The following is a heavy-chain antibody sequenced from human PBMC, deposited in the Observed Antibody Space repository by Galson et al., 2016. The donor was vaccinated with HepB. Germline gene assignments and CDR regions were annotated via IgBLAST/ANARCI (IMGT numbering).Heavy chain of an antibody. CDR1: GYSFTTYW. CDR2: IFPGDSDT. D-gene: IGHD4-23*01. J-gene: IGHJ4*02. CDR3: ARRNSYFDY. V-gene: IGHV5-51*01. Sequence: QSGAEVKKPGESLRISCKASGYSFTTYWISWVRQMPGKGLELIGVIFPGDSDTTYSPSFQGQVTISADKSISTAYLQWSSLKASDTAMYYCARRNSYFDYWGQGILVTVSS.